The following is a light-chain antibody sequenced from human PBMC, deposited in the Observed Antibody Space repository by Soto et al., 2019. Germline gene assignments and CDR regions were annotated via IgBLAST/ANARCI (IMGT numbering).Light chain of an antibody. CDR2: GAS. V-gene: IGKV1-39*01. CDR3: QQSYSTPRT. J-gene: IGKJ1*01. Sequence: DMQMTQSPSSLSASVGDRVTITCRASQSIRSYLNWYQQKPGKAPELLIYGASSLQSGVPSRFSGSGSGTDFTLTISSLQPEDFATYYCQQSYSTPRTFGQGTKVDI. CDR1: QSIRSY.